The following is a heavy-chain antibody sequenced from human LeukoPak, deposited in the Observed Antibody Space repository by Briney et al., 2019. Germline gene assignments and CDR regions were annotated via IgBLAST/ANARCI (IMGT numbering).Heavy chain of an antibody. V-gene: IGHV3-23*01. J-gene: IGHJ4*02. CDR2: ISDSGGST. D-gene: IGHD3-3*01. CDR1: GFTFSRNA. CDR3: ARASDFWSGYYISDS. Sequence: GGSLRLSCAASGFTFSRNAMSWVRQAPGKGLEWVSTISDSGGSTYYADSVKGRFTIFRDNSKNTLYLQMNSLRAEDTAVYYCARASDFWSGYYISDSWGQGTLVTVSS.